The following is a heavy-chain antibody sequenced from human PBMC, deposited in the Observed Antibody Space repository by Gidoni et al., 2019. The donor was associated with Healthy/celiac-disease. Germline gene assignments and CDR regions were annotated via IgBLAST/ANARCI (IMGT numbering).Heavy chain of an antibody. CDR1: GFSLSTSGMC. D-gene: IGHD3-3*01. CDR2: IDWDDDK. Sequence: QVTLRESGPALVKPTRTLTLTCNFSGFSLSTSGMCVSWIRQPPGTALEWLALIDWDDDKYYSTSLKTRLTISKDTSKNQVVLTMTNMDPVDTATYYCARATNYDFWSGPDYWGQGTLVTVSS. J-gene: IGHJ4*02. CDR3: ARATNYDFWSGPDY. V-gene: IGHV2-70*01.